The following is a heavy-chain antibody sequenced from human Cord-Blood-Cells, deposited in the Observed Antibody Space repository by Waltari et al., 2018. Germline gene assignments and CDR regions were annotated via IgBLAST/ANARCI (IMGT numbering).Heavy chain of an antibody. CDR3: ARVGYSSSWYAFDI. V-gene: IGHV1-8*03. J-gene: IGHJ3*02. D-gene: IGHD6-13*01. CDR1: GYTFTSYD. Sequence: QVQLVQSGAEVKKPGASVKVSCKASGYTFTSYDINWVRQATGQGLEWMGSMNPNSGNTGYAQKFQGRVTITRNTSISTAYMELSSLRSEDTAVYYCARVGYSSSWYAFDIWGQGTMVTVSS. CDR2: MNPNSGNT.